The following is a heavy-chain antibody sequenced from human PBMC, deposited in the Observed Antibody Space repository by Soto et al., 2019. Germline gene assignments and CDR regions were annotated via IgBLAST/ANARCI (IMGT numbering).Heavy chain of an antibody. CDR3: ARVPGP. J-gene: IGHJ1*01. D-gene: IGHD3-10*01. CDR2: INHSGST. Sequence: AETLSLTCAVYCGSISGYYWSWIRQPPGKGLEWIGEINHSGSTNYNPSLKSRVTISVDRSKNQFSLKLSSVTAADTAVYYCARVPGPWGQGTLVTVSS. CDR1: CGSISGYY. V-gene: IGHV4-34*01.